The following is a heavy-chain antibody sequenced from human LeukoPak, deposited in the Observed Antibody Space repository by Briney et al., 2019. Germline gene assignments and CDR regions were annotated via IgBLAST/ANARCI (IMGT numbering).Heavy chain of an antibody. V-gene: IGHV3-7*03. D-gene: IGHD3-10*01. Sequence: GGSLRLSCAASGFTFSSYWMSWVRQAPGKGLEWVANIKQDGSEKYYVDSVKGRFTISRDNAKNSLYLQMNSLRAEDTALYYCAKDISGANHPLFDIWGQGTMVTVSS. CDR2: IKQDGSEK. CDR3: AKDISGANHPLFDI. J-gene: IGHJ3*02. CDR1: GFTFSSYW.